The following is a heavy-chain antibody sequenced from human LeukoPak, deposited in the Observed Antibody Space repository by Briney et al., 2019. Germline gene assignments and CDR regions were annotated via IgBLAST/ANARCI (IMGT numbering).Heavy chain of an antibody. CDR3: ARGGFWSDYYTGNWFDP. J-gene: IGHJ5*02. Sequence: SETLSLTCTVSGGSISSYYWSWIRQPPGKGLEWIGYIYYSGSTNYNPSLKSRVTISVDTSKNQFSLKLSSVTAADTAVYYCARGGFWSDYYTGNWFDPWGQGTLVTVSS. V-gene: IGHV4-59*01. D-gene: IGHD3-3*01. CDR1: GGSISSYY. CDR2: IYYSGST.